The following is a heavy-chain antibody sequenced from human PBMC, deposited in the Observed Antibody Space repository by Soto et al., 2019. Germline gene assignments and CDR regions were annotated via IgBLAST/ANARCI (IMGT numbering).Heavy chain of an antibody. Sequence: QITLKESGPTLVKPTQTLTLTCTFSGFSLSSTRMAVGWIRQPPGKALEWLALIYWDDDKRYSPFLKSRLTITEHTSKNQVDLTMSNMDPVDTARYYCAHIVVAGLGYYFDYWGQGTLVTVSS. D-gene: IGHD6-19*01. J-gene: IGHJ4*02. CDR2: IYWDDDK. V-gene: IGHV2-5*02. CDR1: GFSLSSTRMA. CDR3: AHIVVAGLGYYFDY.